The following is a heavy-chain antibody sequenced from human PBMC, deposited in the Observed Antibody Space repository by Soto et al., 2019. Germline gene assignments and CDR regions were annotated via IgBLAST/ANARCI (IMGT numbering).Heavy chain of an antibody. J-gene: IGHJ4*02. Sequence: EVQLLESGGGWVQPGGSLRLSCAASGFTFSSYAMSWVRQAPGKGLEWVSAISGSGGSSYYADSVKGRFTISRDNSKNTLYLQMNSLRAEDTAVYYCARRTSGWYLDYWGQGTLVTVSS. V-gene: IGHV3-23*01. CDR3: ARRTSGWYLDY. CDR2: ISGSGGSS. CDR1: GFTFSSYA. D-gene: IGHD6-19*01.